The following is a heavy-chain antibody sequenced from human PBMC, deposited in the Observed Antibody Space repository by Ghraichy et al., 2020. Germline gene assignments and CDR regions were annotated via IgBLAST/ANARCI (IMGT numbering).Heavy chain of an antibody. Sequence: GGSLRLSCAASAFTVSSSYMSWVRQAPGKGLEWVSVIYSGGSTNYADSVKGRFTISRHNSKNTLYLQMNSLRAEDTAVYYCARGIRGMAPPEAYFDYWGQGTLVTVSS. V-gene: IGHV3-53*04. CDR1: AFTVSSSY. CDR3: ARGIRGMAPPEAYFDY. D-gene: IGHD5-24*01. J-gene: IGHJ4*02. CDR2: IYSGGST.